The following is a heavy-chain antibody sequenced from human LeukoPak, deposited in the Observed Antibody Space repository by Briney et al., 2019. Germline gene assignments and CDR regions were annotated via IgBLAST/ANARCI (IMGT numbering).Heavy chain of an antibody. V-gene: IGHV5-51*01. CDR3: ARGDAGMATSFNY. CDR2: IYPGDSDT. CDR1: GFTFTNYW. D-gene: IGHD5-18*01. J-gene: IGHJ4*01. Sequence: GEPLEISCHTSGFTFTNYWIGWVRQLPGKGLELMGIIYPGDSDTKYSPSFRGQVTMSADKSTSTAYLQWGSLKASDTAMYFCARGDAGMATSFNYWGQGTLVTVSS.